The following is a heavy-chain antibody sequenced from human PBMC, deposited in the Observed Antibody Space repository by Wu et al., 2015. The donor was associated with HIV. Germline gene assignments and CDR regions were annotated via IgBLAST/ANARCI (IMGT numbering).Heavy chain of an antibody. CDR2: IIPIFGTA. CDR1: GGTFSSYA. D-gene: IGHD6-19*01. Sequence: QVQLVQSGAEVKKPGSSVKVSCKASGGTFSSYAISWVRQAPGQGLEWMGRIIPIFGTANYAQKFQGRVTITADESTSTAYMELSSLRSDDTAIYYCVRDQQWPTEYYHYYGMDVWGQGTTVTVSS. CDR3: VRDQQWPTEYYHYYGMDV. V-gene: IGHV1-69*13. J-gene: IGHJ6*02.